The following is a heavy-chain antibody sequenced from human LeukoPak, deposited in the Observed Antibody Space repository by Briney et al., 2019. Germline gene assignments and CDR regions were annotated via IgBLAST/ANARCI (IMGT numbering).Heavy chain of an antibody. CDR3: ARQLGYCSSTSCYADKVDY. J-gene: IGHJ4*02. V-gene: IGHV4-39*01. CDR1: GGSISSSSYY. CDR2: IYYSGSS. Sequence: SETLSLTCTVSGGSISSSSYYWGWIRPPPGKGLEWIGSIYYSGSSYYNPFLKSRVTISVDTSKNQFSLKLSSVTAADTAVYYCARQLGYCSSTSCYADKVDYWGQGTLVTVSS. D-gene: IGHD2-2*01.